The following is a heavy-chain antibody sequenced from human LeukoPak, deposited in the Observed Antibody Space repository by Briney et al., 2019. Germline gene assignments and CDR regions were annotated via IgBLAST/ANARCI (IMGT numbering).Heavy chain of an antibody. CDR3: ARSLHYYDNSGLFIQY. CDR1: GYTFTRYG. CDR2: ISSNNGNT. J-gene: IGHJ1*01. D-gene: IGHD3-22*01. V-gene: IGHV1-18*01. Sequence: ASVKVSCKASGYTFTRYGFSWVRQAPGQGLEWMGWISSNNGNTKYTQKLQGRVTMTADTTTSTAYMELRSLRSDDTAVYYCARSLHYYDNSGLFIQYWGQGTLVTVSS.